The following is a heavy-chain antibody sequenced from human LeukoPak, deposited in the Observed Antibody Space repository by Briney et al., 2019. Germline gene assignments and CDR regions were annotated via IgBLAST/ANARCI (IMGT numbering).Heavy chain of an antibody. J-gene: IGHJ6*03. Sequence: SVKVSCKASGYTFTSYGISWVRQAPGQGLEWMGWISAYSGNTNHAQKFQGRVTMTTDTSTSTAYMELRGLRFDDTAVYYCARDATYYSNYFITSLYYYYMDVWGKGTTVTVSS. CDR2: ISAYSGNT. CDR3: ARDATYYSNYFITSLYYYYMDV. CDR1: GYTFTSYG. D-gene: IGHD4-11*01. V-gene: IGHV1-18*01.